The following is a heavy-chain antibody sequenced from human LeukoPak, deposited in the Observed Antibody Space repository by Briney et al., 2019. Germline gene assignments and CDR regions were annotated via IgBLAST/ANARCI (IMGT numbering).Heavy chain of an antibody. CDR3: ARDFGIAAAGSYYYYYMDV. CDR2: VYYSGSA. J-gene: IGHJ6*03. D-gene: IGHD6-13*01. Sequence: PSETLSPTCTVSGGFISSHYWSWIRQPPGKGLEWIGYVYYSGSANYNLPLKSRVTISVDTSKNQFSLKLSSVTAADTAVYYCARDFGIAAAGSYYYYYMDVWGKGTTVTVSS. CDR1: GGFISSHY. V-gene: IGHV4-59*11.